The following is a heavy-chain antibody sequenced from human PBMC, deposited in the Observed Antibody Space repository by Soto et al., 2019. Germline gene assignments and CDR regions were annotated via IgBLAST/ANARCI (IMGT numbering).Heavy chain of an antibody. J-gene: IGHJ4*02. CDR1: GFTFSSYA. V-gene: IGHV3-23*01. CDR3: ARAQPTYSSSYFDY. CDR2: ISGRGDDT. D-gene: IGHD3-22*01. Sequence: EVQLLESGGDLVQPGGSLRLSCAPSGFTFSSYAMSWVRQAPGKGLEWVSTISGRGDDTYYTDSVKGRFTISRDNSKNTLYVHMNSLRAEDTAVYYCARAQPTYSSSYFDYWGQGTLVTVSS.